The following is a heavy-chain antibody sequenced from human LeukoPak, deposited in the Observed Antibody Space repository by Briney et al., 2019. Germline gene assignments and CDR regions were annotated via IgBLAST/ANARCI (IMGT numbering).Heavy chain of an antibody. CDR3: ARLLDTAMVSFDY. CDR2: IYYSGST. J-gene: IGHJ4*02. V-gene: IGHV4-31*03. Sequence: PSETLSLTCTVSGGSISSGGYYWSWIRQHLGKGLEWIGYIYYSGSTYYNPSLKSRVTISVDTSKNQFSLRLSSVTAADTAVYYCARLLDTAMVSFDYWGQGTLVTVSS. CDR1: GGSISSGGYY. D-gene: IGHD5-18*01.